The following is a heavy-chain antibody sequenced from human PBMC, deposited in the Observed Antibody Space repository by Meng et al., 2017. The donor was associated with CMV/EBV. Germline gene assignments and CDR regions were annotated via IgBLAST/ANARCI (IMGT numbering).Heavy chain of an antibody. J-gene: IGHJ4*02. Sequence: GSLRLSCAGSGITFSIYSMNWLRQPPGKGLEWIGSIYYSGSTYYNPSLKSRVTISVDTSKNQFSLKLSSVTAADTAVYYCARQGGGDWGDYWGQGTLVTVSS. CDR3: ARQGGGDWGDY. CDR2: IYYSGST. V-gene: IGHV4-39*01. D-gene: IGHD3-16*01. CDR1: GITFSIYS.